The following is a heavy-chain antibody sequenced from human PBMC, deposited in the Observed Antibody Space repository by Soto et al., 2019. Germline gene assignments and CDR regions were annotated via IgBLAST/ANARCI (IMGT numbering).Heavy chain of an antibody. Sequence: ASVKVSCKASGYTFTSYGISWVRQAPGQGLEWMGWISAYNGNTNYAQKLQGRATMTTDTSTSTAYMELRSLRSDDTAVYYCARAPSAGYSSGWYVGYYYYYGMDVWGQGTTVTVSS. CDR2: ISAYNGNT. V-gene: IGHV1-18*01. J-gene: IGHJ6*02. CDR3: ARAPSAGYSSGWYVGYYYYYGMDV. D-gene: IGHD6-19*01. CDR1: GYTFTSYG.